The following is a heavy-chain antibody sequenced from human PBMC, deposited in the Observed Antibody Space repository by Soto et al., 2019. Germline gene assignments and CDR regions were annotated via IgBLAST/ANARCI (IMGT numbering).Heavy chain of an antibody. CDR2: ISYDGNNK. J-gene: IGHJ6*02. Sequence: QLVESGGGVVPPGASLRLSCAASGFTFSTFGMQWVRQTPGKGLEWVAVISYDGNNKVYADSVRGRFTISRDNFKNTVDLVMNNLKVDDTAVYYCAKDLQAYGDYDYYCYGLDVWGQGATVSVS. CDR1: GFTFSTFG. V-gene: IGHV3-30*18. D-gene: IGHD4-17*01. CDR3: AKDLQAYGDYDYYCYGLDV.